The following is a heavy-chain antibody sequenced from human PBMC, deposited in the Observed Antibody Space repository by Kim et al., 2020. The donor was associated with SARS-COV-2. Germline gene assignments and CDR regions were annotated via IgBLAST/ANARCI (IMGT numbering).Heavy chain of an antibody. CDR3: TRLGLVAADASEDY. CDR1: GFSFGDYA. Sequence: GGSLRLSCAASGFSFGDYAMSWVRQAPGQGLEWVSSIRGNSDGTFSAASVRGRFDTSRDNSKNTLYLQMNNLKAEDTAVYYCTRLGLVAADASEDYWGQGTLVTVSS. J-gene: IGHJ4*02. V-gene: IGHV3-23*01. D-gene: IGHD2-15*01. CDR2: IRGNSDGT.